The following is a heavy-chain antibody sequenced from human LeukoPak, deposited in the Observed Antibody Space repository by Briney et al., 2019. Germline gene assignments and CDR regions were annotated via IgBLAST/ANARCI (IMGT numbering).Heavy chain of an antibody. D-gene: IGHD6-6*01. Sequence: GGSLRLSCAASGFTFSSYAMSWVRQAPGKGLEWVSAISASGGSTYYADSMKGRFTISRDNSKNTLYLQLNSLRAEDTAVYYCAKAYSSSDYYYMDVWGKGTTVTVSS. J-gene: IGHJ6*03. CDR1: GFTFSSYA. V-gene: IGHV3-23*01. CDR2: ISASGGST. CDR3: AKAYSSSDYYYMDV.